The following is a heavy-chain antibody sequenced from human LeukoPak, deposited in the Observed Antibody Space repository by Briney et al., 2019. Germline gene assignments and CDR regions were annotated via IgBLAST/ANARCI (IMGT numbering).Heavy chain of an antibody. D-gene: IGHD2-15*01. CDR3: ARRLYCSGGSCPIPYYYYYMDV. Sequence: PSETLSLTCTVSGGSTSSYYWSWIRQPPGKGLEWIGYIYYSGSTNYNPSLKSRVTISVDTSKNQFSLKLSSVTAADTAVYYCARRLYCSGGSCPIPYYYYYMDVWGKGTTVTVSS. CDR1: GGSTSSYY. J-gene: IGHJ6*03. V-gene: IGHV4-59*01. CDR2: IYYSGST.